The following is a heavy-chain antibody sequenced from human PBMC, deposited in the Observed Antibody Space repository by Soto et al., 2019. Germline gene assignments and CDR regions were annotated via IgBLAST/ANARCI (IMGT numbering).Heavy chain of an antibody. CDR1: CGSISSYY. CDR3: ARHVRSMVRGVIKGLDY. J-gene: IGHJ4*02. CDR2: IYYSGST. D-gene: IGHD3-10*01. Sequence: PSETLSLTWTFSCGSISSYYLSLIRKPPGKGLEWIGYIYYSGSTNYNPSLKSRVTISVDTSKNQFSLKLSSVTAADTAVYYCARHVRSMVRGVIKGLDYWGQGTLVTVSS. V-gene: IGHV4-59*08.